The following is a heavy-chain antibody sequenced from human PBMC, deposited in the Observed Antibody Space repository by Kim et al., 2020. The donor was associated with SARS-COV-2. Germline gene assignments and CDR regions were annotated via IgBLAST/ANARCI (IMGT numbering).Heavy chain of an antibody. CDR2: ISWNSGSI. Sequence: GGSLRLSCAASGFTFDDYAMHWVRQAPGKGLEWVSGISWNSGSIGYADSVKGRFTISRDNAKNSLYLQMNSLRAEDTALYYCAKDTGRMCGAFDFWGQGT. CDR1: GFTFDDYA. J-gene: IGHJ3*01. CDR3: AKDTGRMCGAFDF. D-gene: IGHD3-10*02. V-gene: IGHV3-9*01.